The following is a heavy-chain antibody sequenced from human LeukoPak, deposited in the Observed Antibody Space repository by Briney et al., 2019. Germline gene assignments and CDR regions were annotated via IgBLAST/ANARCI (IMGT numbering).Heavy chain of an antibody. Sequence: SETLSLTCAVYGGSFSGYYWSWIRQPPGKGLEWIGEINHSGSTNYNPSLKSRVTISVDTSKNQFSLKLSSVTAEDTAVYYCARGLQRIYYYDSSGYYYRVDYYYGMDVWGQGTTVTVSS. CDR1: GGSFSGYY. V-gene: IGHV4-34*01. CDR2: INHSGST. J-gene: IGHJ6*02. D-gene: IGHD3-22*01. CDR3: ARGLQRIYYYDSSGYYYRVDYYYGMDV.